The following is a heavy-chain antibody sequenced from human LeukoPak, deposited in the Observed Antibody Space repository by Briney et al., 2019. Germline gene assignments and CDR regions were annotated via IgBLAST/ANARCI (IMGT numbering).Heavy chain of an antibody. Sequence: GASVKVSCKASGYTFTSYYMHWVRQAPGQGLEWMGIINPSGGSTSYAQKFQGRVTMTRDTSTSTVYMELSSLRSEDTAVYYCAELVPLVGATTGLPTTDWFDPWGQGTLVTVSS. CDR2: INPSGGST. D-gene: IGHD1-26*01. CDR3: AELVPLVGATTGLPTTDWFDP. CDR1: GYTFTSYY. J-gene: IGHJ5*02. V-gene: IGHV1-46*01.